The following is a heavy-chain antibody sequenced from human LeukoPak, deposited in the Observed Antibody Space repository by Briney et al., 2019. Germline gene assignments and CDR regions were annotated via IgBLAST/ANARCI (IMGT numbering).Heavy chain of an antibody. CDR3: ARGGGITIFGVAPHWFDP. CDR2: IIPIFGTA. V-gene: IGHV1-69*05. J-gene: IGHJ5*02. Sequence: ASVKVSCKASGGTFSSYAISWVRQAPGQGLEWMGGIIPIFGTANYAQKFQGRVTITRNTSISTAYMELSSLRSEDTAVYYCARGGGITIFGVAPHWFDPWGQGTLVTVSS. D-gene: IGHD3-3*01. CDR1: GGTFSSYA.